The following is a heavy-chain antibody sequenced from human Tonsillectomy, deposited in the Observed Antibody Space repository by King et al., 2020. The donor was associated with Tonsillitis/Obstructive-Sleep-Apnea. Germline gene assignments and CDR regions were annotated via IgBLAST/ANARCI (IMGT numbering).Heavy chain of an antibody. CDR2: IYAAGST. CDR1: GLTVMSNY. CDR3: ASGKTWLST. D-gene: IGHD5-24*01. V-gene: IGHV3-53*01. Sequence: VQLVESGGGIIQPGGSLRLSCAASGLTVMSNYMTWVRQAPGKGLEWVSVIYAAGSTNYADSVTGRFTISRDYSKNTVDLHMKSLRDEDTAVYYCASGKTWLSTWGQGTLVTVSS. J-gene: IGHJ4*02.